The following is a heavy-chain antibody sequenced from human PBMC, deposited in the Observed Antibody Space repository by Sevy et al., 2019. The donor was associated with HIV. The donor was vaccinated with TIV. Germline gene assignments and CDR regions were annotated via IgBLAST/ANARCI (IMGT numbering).Heavy chain of an antibody. CDR2: IYPTDSHI. J-gene: IGHJ4*02. CDR1: GYNFSGYW. D-gene: IGHD3-22*01. CDR3: ARSSFYYDNSGFYPFDF. V-gene: IGHV5-51*01. Sequence: GESLKISCKASGYNFSGYWVGWVRQMPEKGLEWMGIIYPTDSHIIYSPSLQGQVTISVDKSITTAYLQWRSLKTSDTAMYYCARSSFYYDNSGFYPFDFWGQGTLVTVSS.